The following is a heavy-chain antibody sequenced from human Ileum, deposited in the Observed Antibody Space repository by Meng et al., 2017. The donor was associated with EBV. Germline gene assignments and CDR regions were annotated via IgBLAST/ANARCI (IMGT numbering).Heavy chain of an antibody. Sequence: VKVCGSGGGLVQPRGSLRLCCAASGLTFSSYWVHWLRQAPGKGVVWVSRINSEGSSTEYADSVRGRFTIARGNVKNMLYLQMTSLTAEDTAVYYCARGMRSYGDYLVYWGQGTLVTVSS. V-gene: IGHV3-74*03. CDR3: ARGMRSYGDYLVY. J-gene: IGHJ4*02. CDR2: INSEGSST. D-gene: IGHD4-17*01. CDR1: GLTFSSYW.